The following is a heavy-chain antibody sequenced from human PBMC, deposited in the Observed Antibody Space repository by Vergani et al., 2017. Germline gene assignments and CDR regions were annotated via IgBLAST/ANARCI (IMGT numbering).Heavy chain of an antibody. CDR3: AKDDGIAAAATPPYTGIAY. CDR2: ISYDGSNK. J-gene: IGHJ4*02. D-gene: IGHD6-13*01. Sequence: QVQLVESGGGVVQPGRSLRLSCAASGFTFSSYGMHWVRQAPGKGLEWVAVISYDGSNKYYADSVKGRFTISRDNSKNTLYLQMNSLRAEDTAVYFCAKDDGIAAAATPPYTGIAYWGQGSLVTVSS. CDR1: GFTFSSYG. V-gene: IGHV3-30*18.